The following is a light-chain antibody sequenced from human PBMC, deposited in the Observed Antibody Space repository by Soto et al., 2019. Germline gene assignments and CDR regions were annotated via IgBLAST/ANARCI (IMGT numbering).Light chain of an antibody. CDR2: AAS. Sequence: DIQMTQSPSSLSASVGDRVTITCRASQSISTYLNWYQQKAGLAPKLLIYAASSLQSGVPSRFSGSGSGTDFTLTISSLQPEDFGTYYYQQTYSTPPPFGQGTKVEIK. V-gene: IGKV1-39*01. CDR1: QSISTY. CDR3: QQTYSTPPP. J-gene: IGKJ1*01.